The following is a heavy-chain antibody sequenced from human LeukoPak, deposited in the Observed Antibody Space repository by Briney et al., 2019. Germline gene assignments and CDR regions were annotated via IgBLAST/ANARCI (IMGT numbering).Heavy chain of an antibody. J-gene: IGHJ4*02. D-gene: IGHD4-17*01. CDR2: IYHSGIT. V-gene: IGHV4-38-2*02. CDR1: GYSISSGHY. Sequence: PSQTLSLXCTVSGYSISSGHYWGWIRQAPGKGLEWIGSIYHSGITYYNPSLRSRVTILMDTSKNQFSLKVSSVTAADTAVYYCARDQGNTVTTELDYWGQGTLVTVSS. CDR3: ARDQGNTVTTELDY.